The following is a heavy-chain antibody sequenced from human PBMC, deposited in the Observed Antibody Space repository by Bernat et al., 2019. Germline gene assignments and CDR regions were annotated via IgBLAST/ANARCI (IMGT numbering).Heavy chain of an antibody. CDR3: ARGLTLRRAAAKRHAFDI. Sequence: QVQLQQWGAGLLKPSETLSLTCAVYGGSFSGYYWSWIRQPPGKGLEWIGEINHSGSTNYNPSLKSRVTISVDTSKNQFSLKLSSVTAADTAVYYCARGLTLRRAAAKRHAFDIWGQGTMVTVSS. J-gene: IGHJ3*02. CDR2: INHSGST. CDR1: GGSFSGYY. D-gene: IGHD6-13*01. V-gene: IGHV4-34*01.